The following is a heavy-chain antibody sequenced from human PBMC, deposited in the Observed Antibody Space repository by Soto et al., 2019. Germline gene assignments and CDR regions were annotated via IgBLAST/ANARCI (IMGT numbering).Heavy chain of an antibody. Sequence: QVQLQESGPGLVKPSETLSLTCTVSGGSISSYYWSWIRQPPGKGLECIGYIDYRGSTNYNPSPKSRVTISVDTSTNKFSLKLSSVTAADTAVYYCARRYGYSFDYWGQGTLVTVSS. CDR1: GGSISSYY. D-gene: IGHD1-1*01. CDR3: ARRYGYSFDY. V-gene: IGHV4-59*08. CDR2: IDYRGST. J-gene: IGHJ4*02.